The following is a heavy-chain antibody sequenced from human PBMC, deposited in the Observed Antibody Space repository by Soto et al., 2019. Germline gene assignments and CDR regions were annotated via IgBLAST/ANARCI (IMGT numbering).Heavy chain of an antibody. J-gene: IGHJ4*02. CDR2: ISADGRET. CDR3: ARWPRLLDS. Sequence: GGSLRLSCAASGFTFSDFWMNWVRQAPGKGLEWVAYISADGRETKHVDSVKGRFTISRDNAKNSVYLQMNSLRAEDTAVYYCARWPRLLDSWGQGTLVTVSS. CDR1: GFTFSDFW. V-gene: IGHV3-7*01. D-gene: IGHD6-6*01.